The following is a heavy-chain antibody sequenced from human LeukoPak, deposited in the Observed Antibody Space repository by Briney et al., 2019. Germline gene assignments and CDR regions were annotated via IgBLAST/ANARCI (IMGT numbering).Heavy chain of an antibody. CDR1: GGSFSGYY. CDR3: ARGRLSPLHVYYYYGMDV. D-gene: IGHD2/OR15-2a*01. CDR2: INHSGST. V-gene: IGHV4-34*01. Sequence: SETLSLTCAVYGGSFSGYYWSWIRQPPGKGLEWTGEINHSGSTNYNPSLKSRVTISVDTSKNQFSLKLSSVTAADTAVYYCARGRLSPLHVYYYYGMDVWGQGTTVTVSS. J-gene: IGHJ6*02.